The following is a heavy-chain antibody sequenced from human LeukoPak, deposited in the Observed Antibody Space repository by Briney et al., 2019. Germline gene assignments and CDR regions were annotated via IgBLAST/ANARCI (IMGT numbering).Heavy chain of an antibody. CDR1: GYTFTSYD. CDR2: MNPNSGNT. V-gene: IGHV1-8*01. Sequence: ASVKVSCKASGYTFTSYDINWVRQATGQGLEWMGWMNPNSGNTGYAQKFQGRVTMTRNTSISTAYMKLSSLRSEDTAVYYCARDGVSSSSADFDYWGQGTLVTVSS. J-gene: IGHJ4*02. D-gene: IGHD6-6*01. CDR3: ARDGVSSSSADFDY.